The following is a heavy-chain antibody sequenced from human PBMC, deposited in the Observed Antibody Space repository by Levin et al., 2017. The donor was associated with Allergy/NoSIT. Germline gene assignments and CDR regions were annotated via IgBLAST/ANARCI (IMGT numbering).Heavy chain of an antibody. V-gene: IGHV4-34*01. Sequence: SETLSLTCAVYGGSFSGYYWSWIRQPPGKGLEWIGEINHSGSTNYNPSLKSRVTISVDTSKNQFSLKLSSVTAADTAVYYCARFRLSSSADYWGQGTLVTVSS. J-gene: IGHJ4*02. CDR2: INHSGST. CDR1: GGSFSGYY. D-gene: IGHD6-6*01. CDR3: ARFRLSSSADY.